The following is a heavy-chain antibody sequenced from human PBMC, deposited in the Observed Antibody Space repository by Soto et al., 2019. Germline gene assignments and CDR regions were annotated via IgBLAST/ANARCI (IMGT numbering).Heavy chain of an antibody. D-gene: IGHD3-9*01. J-gene: IGHJ3*02. CDR3: ARDSPSVVLRYFDWLPDAFDI. CDR2: IWYDGSNK. Sequence: GGSLRLSCAASGFTFSSYGMHWVRQAPGKGLEWVAVIWYDGSNKYYADSVKGRFTISRDNAKNSLYLQMNSLRAEDTAVYYCARDSPSVVLRYFDWLPDAFDIWGQGTMVTVS. V-gene: IGHV3-33*01. CDR1: GFTFSSYG.